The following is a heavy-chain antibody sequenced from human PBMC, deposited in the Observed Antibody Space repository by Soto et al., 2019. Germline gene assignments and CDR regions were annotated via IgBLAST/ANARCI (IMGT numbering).Heavy chain of an antibody. CDR1: GFTFSSYA. J-gene: IGHJ4*02. CDR2: ISGSGGST. Sequence: EVQLLESGGGLVQPGGSLRLSCAASGFTFSSYAMSWVRQAPGKGLEWVAAISGSGGSTYYADSVKGRFTNSRDNSKNTLYLQMNSLRAEDTAVYYCAKDPVLLWFGEFDYWGQGTLVTVSS. V-gene: IGHV3-23*01. CDR3: AKDPVLLWFGEFDY. D-gene: IGHD3-10*01.